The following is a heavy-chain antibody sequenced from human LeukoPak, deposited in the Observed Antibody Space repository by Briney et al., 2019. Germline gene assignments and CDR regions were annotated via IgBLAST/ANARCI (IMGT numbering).Heavy chain of an antibody. J-gene: IGHJ4*02. CDR3: AKVRVGTAHFDY. CDR1: GFTFSNYG. V-gene: IGHV3-30*18. Sequence: GRSLRLSCAASGFTFSNYGMHWVRQAPGKGLEWVVVISHDGSNNNYAGSVKGRFTISRDNSRNTLYLQMNSLRPEDTAVYYCAKVRVGTAHFDYWGQGTLVTVSS. CDR2: ISHDGSNN. D-gene: IGHD2-15*01.